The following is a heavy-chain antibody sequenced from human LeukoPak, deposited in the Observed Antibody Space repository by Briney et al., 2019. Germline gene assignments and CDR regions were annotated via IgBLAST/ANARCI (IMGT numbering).Heavy chain of an antibody. V-gene: IGHV1-2*06. CDR1: GYTFTGHY. Sequence: GASVKVSCKASGYTFTGHYMHWLRQAPGQGLDWMGRINPNSGGTNYAQKFQSRVTMTRDTSISTAYMELSRLRSDDTAVYYCARDMSGSYYEEEGWAFDIWGQGTMVTVSS. D-gene: IGHD1-26*01. CDR2: INPNSGGT. CDR3: ARDMSGSYYEEEGWAFDI. J-gene: IGHJ3*02.